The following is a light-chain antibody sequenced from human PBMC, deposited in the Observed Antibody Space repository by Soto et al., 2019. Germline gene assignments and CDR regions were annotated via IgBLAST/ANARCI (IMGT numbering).Light chain of an antibody. J-gene: IGKJ1*01. CDR1: QGIGNY. CDR3: QKYDSAPQT. CDR2: AAS. V-gene: IGKV1-27*01. Sequence: DIQMTQSPSSLSASVGDRVTISCRASQGIGNYLAWSQQKPGKVPKLLIYAASTMQSGIPSRFRGSGSGTDFTLTISSLQPEDVATYDCQKYDSAPQTFGQGTKVGIK.